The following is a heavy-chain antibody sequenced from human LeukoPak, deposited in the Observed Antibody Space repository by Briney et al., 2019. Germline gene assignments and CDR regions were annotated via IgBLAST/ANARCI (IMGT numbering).Heavy chain of an antibody. CDR2: IIPIFGIA. CDR1: GGTFSSYA. Sequence: ASVKVSCKASGGTFSSYAISWVRQAPGQGLEWMGGIIPIFGIANYAQKFQGRVTITADKSTSTAYMELSSLRSEDTAMYYCARSSPAVYYYYYMDVWGKGTTVTVSS. J-gene: IGHJ6*03. CDR3: ARSSPAVYYYYYMDV. V-gene: IGHV1-69*10.